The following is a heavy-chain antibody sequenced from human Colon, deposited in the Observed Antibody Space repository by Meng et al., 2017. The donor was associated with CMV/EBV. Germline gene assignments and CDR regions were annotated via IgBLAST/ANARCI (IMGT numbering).Heavy chain of an antibody. D-gene: IGHD3-10*01. CDR1: GGSFSGYY. J-gene: IGHJ4*02. V-gene: IGHV4-34*01. CDR3: ARGSWFGETYFDY. Sequence: CACYGGSFSGYYWSWIRQPPGKGLGWIGEINHSGRTNYNPSLKSRVTISVDTSKNQFSLKLSSVTAADTAVYYCARGSWFGETYFDYWGQGTLVTVSS. CDR2: INHSGRT.